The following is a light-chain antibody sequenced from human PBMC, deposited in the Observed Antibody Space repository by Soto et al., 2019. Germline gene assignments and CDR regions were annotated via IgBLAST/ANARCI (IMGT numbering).Light chain of an antibody. CDR3: SSYTTSAPYV. Sequence: QAVRTQPASVSGSPGQSITISCTGTSSDVGAYNFVSWYQHHPGRAPKLIIYEATIRPSGVSNRFSGSKSGNTASLTISGLQAADEADYYCSSYTTSAPYVFGSGTKVTVL. CDR1: SSDVGAYNF. J-gene: IGLJ1*01. CDR2: EAT. V-gene: IGLV2-14*01.